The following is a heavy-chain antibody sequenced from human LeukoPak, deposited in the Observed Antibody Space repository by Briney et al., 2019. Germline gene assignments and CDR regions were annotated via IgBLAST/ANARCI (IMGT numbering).Heavy chain of an antibody. J-gene: IGHJ4*02. CDR2: INAGNGNT. CDR1: GYTFTSYA. D-gene: IGHD3-16*02. V-gene: IGHV1-3*01. CDR3: ARGGITFGGVIVY. Sequence: GASVKVSCKASGYTFTSYAMHWVRQAPGQRLEWMGWINAGNGNTKYSQKFQGRVTMTTDTSTSTAYMELRSLRSDDTAVYYCARGGITFGGVIVYWGQGTLVTVSS.